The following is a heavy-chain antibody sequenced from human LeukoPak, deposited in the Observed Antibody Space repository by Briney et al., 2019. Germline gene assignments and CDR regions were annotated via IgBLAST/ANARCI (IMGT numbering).Heavy chain of an antibody. Sequence: SETLSLTCAVYGGSFSDYYWSWIRQPPGKGLDCIGEINHSGSTNYNPSLKSRVTISVDTSKNQFSLKLSSVTAADTAVYYCARDRSPHGRLTMIVVVPPGLDAFDIWGQGTMVTVSS. V-gene: IGHV4-34*01. CDR1: GGSFSDYY. CDR2: INHSGST. D-gene: IGHD3-22*01. J-gene: IGHJ3*02. CDR3: ARDRSPHGRLTMIVVVPPGLDAFDI.